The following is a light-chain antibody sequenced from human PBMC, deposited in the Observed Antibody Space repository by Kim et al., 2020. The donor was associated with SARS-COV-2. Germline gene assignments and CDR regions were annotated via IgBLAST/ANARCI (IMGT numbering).Light chain of an antibody. Sequence: SYELTQPPSVSVSPGQTARITCSGYKLGDKYTCWYQQRPGHSPVLVIYQDTERPSGIPERFSASSSGNTATLIISGAQAMDEADYYCQAWDRNTGVFGGGTRLTVL. J-gene: IGLJ3*02. CDR1: KLGDKY. CDR3: QAWDRNTGV. V-gene: IGLV3-1*01. CDR2: QDT.